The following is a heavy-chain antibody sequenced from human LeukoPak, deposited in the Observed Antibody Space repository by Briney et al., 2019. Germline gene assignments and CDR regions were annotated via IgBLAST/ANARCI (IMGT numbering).Heavy chain of an antibody. CDR1: GGSISSSSYY. J-gene: IGHJ4*02. D-gene: IGHD2-15*01. CDR2: IYYSGST. Sequence: SETLSLTCTVSGGSISSSSYYWGWIRQPPGKGLEWIGSIYYSGSTYYNPSLKSRVTISVDTSKNQFSLKLSSVTAADTAVYYCARLWAPYCRRGSCYLSSFDYWGQGTLVIVSS. CDR3: ARLWAPYCRRGSCYLSSFDY. V-gene: IGHV4-39*01.